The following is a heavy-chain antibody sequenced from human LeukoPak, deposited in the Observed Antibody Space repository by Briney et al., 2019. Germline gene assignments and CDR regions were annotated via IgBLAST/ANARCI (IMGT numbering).Heavy chain of an antibody. D-gene: IGHD3-10*01. CDR1: GGSINKYF. Sequence: SETLSLTCVVSGGSINKYFWSWIRQPAGKGLEWIGRIYGGGTTNYSPSLKSRVTISVDKSKNEISLQMSHVSAAYTALYYCARGWFCELSLVYYYYGLDVWGQGTTVAVSS. J-gene: IGHJ6*02. V-gene: IGHV4-4*07. CDR3: ARGWFCELSLVYYYYGLDV. CDR2: IYGGGTT.